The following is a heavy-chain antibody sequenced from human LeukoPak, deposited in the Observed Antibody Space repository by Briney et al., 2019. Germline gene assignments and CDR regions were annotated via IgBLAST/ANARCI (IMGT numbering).Heavy chain of an antibody. V-gene: IGHV3-30*02. J-gene: IGHJ4*02. Sequence: PGGSLRLSCAASGFTFSSYGMHWVRQAPGKGLEWVAVIWYDGSNKYYADSVKGRFTISRDNSKNTLYLQMNSLRAEDTAVYYCAKDGGGYAPAFDYWGQGTLVTVSS. CDR3: AKDGGGYAPAFDY. CDR2: IWYDGSNK. CDR1: GFTFSSYG. D-gene: IGHD5-12*01.